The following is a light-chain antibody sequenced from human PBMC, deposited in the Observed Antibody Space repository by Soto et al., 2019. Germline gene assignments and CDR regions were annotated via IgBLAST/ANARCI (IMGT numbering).Light chain of an antibody. CDR1: XSLXXR. V-gene: IGKV1-5*01. J-gene: IGKJ2*01. CDR2: DVS. CDR3: QQYKVYPYT. Sequence: DIQMTQSPSXLSASIGDRVTLTCRASXSLXXRLAWYQQKPGRPPKLLIYDVSILESGVPSRFSGSESGTDFTLTISSLRPDDFATFYCQQYKVYPYTFGQGTRLDI.